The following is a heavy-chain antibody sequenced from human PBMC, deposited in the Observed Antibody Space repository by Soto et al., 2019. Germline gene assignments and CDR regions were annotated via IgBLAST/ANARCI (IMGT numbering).Heavy chain of an antibody. D-gene: IGHD6-19*01. Sequence: ESGGVLVQPGGSLRLSCVASGFTFDSHWMHWVRQAPGEGLVWVSRIKTDGYAAAYADSVKGRFTISRDNTKNTVYLQRNSLRAEVTAVYFCVRESGVAADCWGQGTLVTVSS. J-gene: IGHJ4*02. CDR3: VRESGVAADC. CDR2: IKTDGYAA. V-gene: IGHV3-74*01. CDR1: GFTFDSHW.